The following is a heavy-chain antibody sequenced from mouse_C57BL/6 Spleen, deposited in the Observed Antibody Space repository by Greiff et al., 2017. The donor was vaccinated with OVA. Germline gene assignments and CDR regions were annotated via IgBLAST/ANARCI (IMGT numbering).Heavy chain of an antibody. D-gene: IGHD1-1*01. J-gene: IGHJ1*03. CDR1: GFSFSSYG. CDR3: AGISTLISTIVATEYFDV. CDR2: ISSGGSYT. Sequence: EVQGVESGGDLVKPAGSLKLTCAVSGFSFSSYGLSWVRQTPDKRLEWFATISSGGSYTYYPDSVKGRFTISRDNAKNTLYLKMSSLKSEDTAMYYCAGISTLISTIVATEYFDVWGTGTTVTVSS. V-gene: IGHV5-6*01.